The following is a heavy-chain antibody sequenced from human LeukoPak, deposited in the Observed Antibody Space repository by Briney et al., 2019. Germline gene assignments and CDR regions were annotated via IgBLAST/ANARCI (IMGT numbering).Heavy chain of an antibody. D-gene: IGHD6-19*01. Sequence: PGRSLRLSCAASGFTFSSYAMHWVRQGPGKGLEWVAVIWYDGSNKFYADSVKGRFTVSRDNSKNTLYLEMSSLRDEDTAVYYCARADSSGGYFDYWGQGTLVTVPS. CDR3: ARADSSGGYFDY. V-gene: IGHV3-33*01. CDR2: IWYDGSNK. J-gene: IGHJ4*02. CDR1: GFTFSSYA.